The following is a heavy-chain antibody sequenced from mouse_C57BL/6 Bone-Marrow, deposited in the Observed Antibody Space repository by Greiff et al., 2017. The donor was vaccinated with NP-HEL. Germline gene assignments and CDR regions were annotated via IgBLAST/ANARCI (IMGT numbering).Heavy chain of an antibody. J-gene: IGHJ2*01. CDR1: GYSFTGYY. CDR3: ASHDYDGGRFDY. V-gene: IGHV1-31*01. Sequence: VQLQQSGPELVKPGASVKISCKASGYSFTGYYMHWVKQSHGNILDWIGYIYPYNGVSSYNQKSTGKATLTVDKSSSTAYMELRSQTSGDAAVYYCASHDYDGGRFDYWGQGTTLTVSS. D-gene: IGHD2-4*01. CDR2: IYPYNGVS.